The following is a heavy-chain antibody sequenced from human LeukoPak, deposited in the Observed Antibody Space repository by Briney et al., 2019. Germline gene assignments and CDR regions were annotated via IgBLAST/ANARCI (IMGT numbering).Heavy chain of an antibody. CDR1: GYTLTELS. CDR3: ATSHSGSYRAGWAFDI. D-gene: IGHD1-26*01. V-gene: IGHV1-69*02. CDR2: IIPILGIA. J-gene: IGHJ3*02. Sequence: ASVKVSCKVSGYTLTELSLHWVRQAPGQGREWMGRIIPILGIANYAQKFQGRVTITADKSTGTAYMELSSLRSEDTAVYYCATSHSGSYRAGWAFDIWGQGTMVTVSS.